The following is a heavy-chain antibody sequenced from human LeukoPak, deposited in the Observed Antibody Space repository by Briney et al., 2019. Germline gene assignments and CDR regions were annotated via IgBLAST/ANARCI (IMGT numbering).Heavy chain of an antibody. J-gene: IGHJ4*02. Sequence: GGSLRLSCGASGFTFSSYEMNWVRQAPGKGLEWVSYISSSGRTFYYADSVKGRFTISRDNGKNSLYLQMNSLRVEDTAVYYCARDSRGSSWFFDYWGQGALVTVSS. CDR2: ISSSGRTF. V-gene: IGHV3-48*03. CDR1: GFTFSSYE. D-gene: IGHD6-13*01. CDR3: ARDSRGSSWFFDY.